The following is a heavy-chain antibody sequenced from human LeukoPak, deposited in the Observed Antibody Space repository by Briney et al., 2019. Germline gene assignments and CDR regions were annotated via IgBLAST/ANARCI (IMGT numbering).Heavy chain of an antibody. CDR2: INHSGST. J-gene: IGHJ4*02. CDR1: GFSFGDYA. Sequence: PGGSLRLSCTASGFSFGDYAMTWVRQPPGKGLEWIGEINHSGSTNYNPSLKSRVTISVDTSKNQFSLKLSSVTAADTAVYYCASEDELRPYWGQGTLVTVSS. V-gene: IGHV4-34*01. CDR3: ASEDELRPY. D-gene: IGHD3-16*01.